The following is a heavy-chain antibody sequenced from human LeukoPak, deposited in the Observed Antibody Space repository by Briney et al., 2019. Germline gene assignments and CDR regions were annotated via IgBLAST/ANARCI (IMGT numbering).Heavy chain of an antibody. V-gene: IGHV3-30*03. Sequence: GRSLRLSCAASGFTFSSYGMHWVRQAPGKGLEWVAVISYDGSNKYYADSVKGRFTISRDNSKNTLYLQMNSLRAEDTAVYYCARDTASSGLDAFDIWGQGTMVTVSS. CDR3: ARDTASSGLDAFDI. CDR1: GFTFSSYG. D-gene: IGHD6-25*01. J-gene: IGHJ3*02. CDR2: ISYDGSNK.